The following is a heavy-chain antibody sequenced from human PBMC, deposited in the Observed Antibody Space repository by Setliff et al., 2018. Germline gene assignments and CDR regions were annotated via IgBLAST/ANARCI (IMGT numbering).Heavy chain of an antibody. J-gene: IGHJ4*02. V-gene: IGHV1-69*10. CDR3: ARGIEPLLPVPDY. CDR2: IIPILGIA. Sequence: VKVSCKASGGTFSSYAISWVRQAPGQGLEWMGGIIPILGIANYAQKFQGRVTITADESTSTAYMELSSLRSEDTAAYYCARGIEPLLPVPDYWGQGTLVTVSS. D-gene: IGHD3-10*01. CDR1: GGTFSSYA.